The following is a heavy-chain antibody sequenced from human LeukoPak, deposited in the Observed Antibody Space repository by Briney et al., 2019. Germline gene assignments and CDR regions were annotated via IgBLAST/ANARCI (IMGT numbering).Heavy chain of an antibody. D-gene: IGHD1-26*01. CDR2: ISGSGDNT. J-gene: IGHJ4*02. Sequence: GGSLGLSCAASGFTFSSYAMSWVRQAPGKGLESVSGLEWVSGISGSGDNTYYADSVKGRFTISRDNSKNTLSLQMNSLKTEDTAVYYCTGGAATDYWGQGTLVTVSS. V-gene: IGHV3-23*01. CDR3: TGGAATDY. CDR1: GFTFSSYA.